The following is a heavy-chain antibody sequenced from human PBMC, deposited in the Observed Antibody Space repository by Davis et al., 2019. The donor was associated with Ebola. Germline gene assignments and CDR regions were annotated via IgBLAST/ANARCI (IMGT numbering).Heavy chain of an antibody. CDR3: AKGSSGWPFDY. CDR2: ISGSGGST. CDR1: GFTVSSNY. V-gene: IGHV3-23*01. D-gene: IGHD6-19*01. Sequence: GGSLRLSCAASGFTVSSNYMSWVRQAPGKGLEWVSAISGSGGSTYYADSVKGRFTISRDNSKNTLYLQMNSLRAEDTAVYYCAKGSSGWPFDYWGQGTLVTVSS. J-gene: IGHJ4*02.